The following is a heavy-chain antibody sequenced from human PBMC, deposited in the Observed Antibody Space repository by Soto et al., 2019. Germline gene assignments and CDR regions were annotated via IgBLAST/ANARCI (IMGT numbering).Heavy chain of an antibody. J-gene: IGHJ6*02. V-gene: IGHV3-23*01. CDR1: GFNFYAYA. CDR2: VTDTGGST. Sequence: VGSLKIACAASGFNFYAYAMTWVRQAPGKGLEWVSAVTDTGGSTYYADSVKGRFTISRDNSKNQFSLKLSSVTAADTAVYYCASSSGWPWTYYYYYGMDVWGQGTTVTVSS. D-gene: IGHD6-19*01. CDR3: ASSSGWPWTYYYYYGMDV.